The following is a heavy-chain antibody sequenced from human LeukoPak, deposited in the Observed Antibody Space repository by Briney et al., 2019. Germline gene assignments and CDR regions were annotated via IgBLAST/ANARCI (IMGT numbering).Heavy chain of an antibody. CDR3: AREAGYCSGGSCYGRSWYYFDY. V-gene: IGHV3-7*01. Sequence: GGSLRLSCAASGFTFSSYWMSWVRQAPGKGLEWVANIKQDGSEKYYVDSVKGRFTVSRDNAKNSLYLQMNSLRAEDTAVYYCAREAGYCSGGSCYGRSWYYFDYWGQGTLVTVSS. D-gene: IGHD2-15*01. CDR1: GFTFSSYW. J-gene: IGHJ4*02. CDR2: IKQDGSEK.